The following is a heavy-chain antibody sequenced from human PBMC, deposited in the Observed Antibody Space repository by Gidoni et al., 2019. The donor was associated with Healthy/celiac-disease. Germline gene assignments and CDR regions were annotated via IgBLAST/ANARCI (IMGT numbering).Heavy chain of an antibody. Sequence: EVQLVESGGGLVKPGGSLRLSCAASGFTFSSYSMNWVRQAPGKGLEWVSSISSSSSYICYADSVKGRFTISRDNAKNSLYLQMNSLRAEDTAVYYCARDRRGNIAAPIDYWGQGTLVTVSS. V-gene: IGHV3-21*01. D-gene: IGHD6-13*01. CDR2: ISSSSSYI. J-gene: IGHJ4*02. CDR3: ARDRRGNIAAPIDY. CDR1: GFTFSSYS.